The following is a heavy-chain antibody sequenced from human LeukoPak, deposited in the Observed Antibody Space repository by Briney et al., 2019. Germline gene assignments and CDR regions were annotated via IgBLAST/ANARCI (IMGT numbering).Heavy chain of an antibody. CDR1: GDSISIALYY. Sequence: SETLSLTCSVSGDSISIALYYWGWIRQAPGKGLEWIGSIFHSGNTYYNPSLKGRVTLSVYTSKDHFSMRLRSVTAADTAVYFCAGVIRTGLVSGDWFGPWSQGTLVTVSS. CDR3: AGVIRTGLVSGDWFGP. D-gene: IGHD5-18*01. J-gene: IGHJ5*02. V-gene: IGHV4-39*02. CDR2: IFHSGNT.